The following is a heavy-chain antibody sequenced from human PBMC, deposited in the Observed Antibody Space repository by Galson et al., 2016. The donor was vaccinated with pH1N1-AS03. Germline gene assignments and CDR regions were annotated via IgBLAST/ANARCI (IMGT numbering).Heavy chain of an antibody. CDR2: IYHSGST. CDR3: ARVGKYFDFWSGYSDFDY. Sequence: ETLSLTCAVYGYSISSGYYWGWIRQPPGKGLEWIGSIYHSGSTYYNPSLMSRVTISVDTSKNRFSLKVTSVTAADTAVYYCARVGKYFDFWSGYSDFDYWGQGTLVTVSS. V-gene: IGHV4-38-2*01. CDR1: GYSISSGYY. J-gene: IGHJ4*02. D-gene: IGHD3-3*01.